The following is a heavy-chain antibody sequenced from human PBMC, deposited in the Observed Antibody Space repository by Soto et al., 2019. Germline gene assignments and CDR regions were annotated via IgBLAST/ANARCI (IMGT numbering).Heavy chain of an antibody. CDR3: ARGELGIVRSYWYFDL. CDR2: IGTAGDT. D-gene: IGHD7-27*01. CDR1: GFTFSSYD. Sequence: EVQLVESGGGLVQPGGSLRLSCAASGFTFSSYDMHWVRQATGKGLEWVSAIGTAGDTYYPGSVKGRFTISREDAKNSLYLQMNSLRAGDTAVYSCARGELGIVRSYWYFDLWGRGTLVTVSS. V-gene: IGHV3-13*04. J-gene: IGHJ2*01.